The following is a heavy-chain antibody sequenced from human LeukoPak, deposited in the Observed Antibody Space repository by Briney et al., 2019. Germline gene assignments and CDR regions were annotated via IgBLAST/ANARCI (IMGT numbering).Heavy chain of an antibody. D-gene: IGHD2-21*02. V-gene: IGHV3-21*01. CDR2: ISSDSTYI. CDR3: APTGKVTVSLGY. Sequence: PGGSLRLSCAPSGFTFSTYTMKWVRQAPGKGLEWVSSISSDSTYIYYADSVQGRFTISRDNAKNSLYLQMNSLRAEDTAVYYCAPTGKVTVSLGYWGQGTLVTVSS. CDR1: GFTFSTYT. J-gene: IGHJ4*02.